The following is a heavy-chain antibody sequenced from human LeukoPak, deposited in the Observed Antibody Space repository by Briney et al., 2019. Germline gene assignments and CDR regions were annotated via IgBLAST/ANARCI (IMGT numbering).Heavy chain of an antibody. Sequence: SQTLSLTCTVSGVSISSGGYYWSWIRQHPGKGLEWIGYIYYSGSTYYNPSLKSRVTISVDTSKNQFSLKLSSVTAADTAVYYCARIRPVYYYDSSGYGIDYWGQGTLVTVSS. CDR3: ARIRPVYYYDSSGYGIDY. CDR2: IYYSGST. CDR1: GVSISSGGYY. D-gene: IGHD3-22*01. V-gene: IGHV4-31*03. J-gene: IGHJ4*02.